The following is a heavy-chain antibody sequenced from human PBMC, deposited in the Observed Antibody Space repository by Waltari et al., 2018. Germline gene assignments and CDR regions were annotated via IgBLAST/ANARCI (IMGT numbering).Heavy chain of an antibody. CDR2: ISSGGNT. CDR1: GVAFSNYV. CDR3: AKRGSDGAWFDP. V-gene: IGHV3-23*01. D-gene: IGHD5-12*01. Sequence: EVQLLDSGGGLVQPGGSLRLSCAASGVAFSNYVMVWARQAPGKGLEWVSTISSGGNTYYADSVKGRLTVSRDNSKNTLYLQMNSLRAEDTAVYYCAKRGSDGAWFDPWGQGTLVTVSS. J-gene: IGHJ5*02.